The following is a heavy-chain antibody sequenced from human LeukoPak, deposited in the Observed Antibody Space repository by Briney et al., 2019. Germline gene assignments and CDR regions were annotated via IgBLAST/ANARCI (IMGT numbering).Heavy chain of an antibody. V-gene: IGHV4-59*01. D-gene: IGHD2-15*01. CDR1: GGPISSYY. J-gene: IGHJ4*02. CDR2: IYYSGSA. CDR3: ARGGGNAQFDY. Sequence: PSETLSLTCTVSGGPISSYYWSWIRQPPGKGLEWIGYIYYSGSANYNPSLKSRVTISVDTSKNQLSLKLNSVTAADTAVYYCARGGGNAQFDYWGQGTLVTVSS.